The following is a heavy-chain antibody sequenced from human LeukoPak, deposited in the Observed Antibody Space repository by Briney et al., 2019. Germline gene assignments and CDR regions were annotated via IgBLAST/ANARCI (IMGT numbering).Heavy chain of an antibody. D-gene: IGHD2-15*01. J-gene: IGHJ4*02. CDR2: ISDSGGRT. Sequence: GGSLRLSCAASGFPFSSYAMSWVRQAPGKGLEWVSVISDSGGRTYSAASVKGRFTISRDNSKDTLYLQMNSLRAEDTAVYYCARTYCIGSSCPGVFEYWGQGTLVTVSS. V-gene: IGHV3-23*01. CDR1: GFPFSSYA. CDR3: ARTYCIGSSCPGVFEY.